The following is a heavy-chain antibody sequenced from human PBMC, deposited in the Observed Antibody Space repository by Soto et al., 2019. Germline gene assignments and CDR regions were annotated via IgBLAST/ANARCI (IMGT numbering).Heavy chain of an antibody. V-gene: IGHV3-33*01. CDR2: IWYDGSNK. D-gene: IGHD2-21*02. J-gene: IGHJ4*02. Sequence: GGSLRLSCAASGFTFSSYGMHWVRQAPGKGLEWVAVIWYDGSNKYYADSVKGRFTVSRDNAKNTLYLQMNSLRAEDTAVYYCARSLVVVTAIGDISWGQGTLVTVSS. CDR1: GFTFSSYG. CDR3: ARSLVVVTAIGDIS.